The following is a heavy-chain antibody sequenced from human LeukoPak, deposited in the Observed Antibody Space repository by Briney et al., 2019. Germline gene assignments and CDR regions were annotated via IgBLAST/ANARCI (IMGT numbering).Heavy chain of an antibody. CDR3: ASPRAQLVPGLDAFDI. Sequence: SETLSLTCTVSGGSISSSSYYWGWIRQPPGKGLEWIGSIYYSGSTYYNPSLKSRVTISVDTSKNQFSLKLSSVTAADTAVYYCASPRAQLVPGLDAFDIWGQGTMVTVSS. CDR2: IYYSGST. V-gene: IGHV4-39*01. D-gene: IGHD6-13*01. CDR1: GGSISSSSYY. J-gene: IGHJ3*02.